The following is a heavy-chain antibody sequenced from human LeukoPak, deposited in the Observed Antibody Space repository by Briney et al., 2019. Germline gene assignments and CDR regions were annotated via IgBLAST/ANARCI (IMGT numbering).Heavy chain of an antibody. V-gene: IGHV3-23*01. D-gene: IGHD1-20*01. J-gene: IGHJ5*01. CDR3: AKDSGNRNDFRFDS. Sequence: GGSLRLSCAASGFTFSSYAMSWVRQAPGKGLEWVSAISGSGGSTYYADSVKGRFTISRDNSKNSLYLQMNSLRAEDTAVYYCAKDSGNRNDFRFDSWGQGTLVTVSS. CDR2: ISGSGGST. CDR1: GFTFSSYA.